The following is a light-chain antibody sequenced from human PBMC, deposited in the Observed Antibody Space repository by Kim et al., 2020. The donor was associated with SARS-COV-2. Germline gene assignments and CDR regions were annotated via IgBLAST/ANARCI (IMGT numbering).Light chain of an antibody. Sequence: SASVGDRGTSTCRAGQGVSSWLSWYQKKPGEAPKLLIYGASSLQRGVPSRFSGSGSGTDFSLTVSSLQPEDFATYYCQHAKNFPYTFGQGTKLEI. J-gene: IGKJ2*01. V-gene: IGKV1D-12*01. CDR3: QHAKNFPYT. CDR1: QGVSSW. CDR2: GAS.